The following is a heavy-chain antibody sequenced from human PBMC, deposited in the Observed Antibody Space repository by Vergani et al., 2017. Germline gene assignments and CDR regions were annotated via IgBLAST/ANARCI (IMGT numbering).Heavy chain of an antibody. CDR1: GGTFSNHV. CDR3: ARTLGYCSGDSCYSGIPGVDYYYGLDV. D-gene: IGHD2-15*01. Sequence: QVQLVQSGAEVKKPGSSVKVSCKSSGGTFSNHVLAWVRQAPGQGLEWMGGILPLFGTPTYAQRFQGRVTITADESTTTAYMELTSLTSEDSAIYYCARTLGYCSGDSCYSGIPGVDYYYGLDVWGQGTTVTVSS. CDR2: ILPLFGTP. J-gene: IGHJ6*02. V-gene: IGHV1-69*01.